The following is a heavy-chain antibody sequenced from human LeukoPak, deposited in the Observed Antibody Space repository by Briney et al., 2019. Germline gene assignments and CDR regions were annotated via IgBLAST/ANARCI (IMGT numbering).Heavy chain of an antibody. Sequence: GGSLRLSCAASGFTFSSYAMHWVRQAPGKGLEWVAVISYDGSNKYYADSVKGRFTISRDNSKNTLYLQMNSLRAEDTAVYYCARTPEGDFWSGYYQFDYWGQGTLVTVSS. J-gene: IGHJ4*02. CDR1: GFTFSSYA. CDR2: ISYDGSNK. V-gene: IGHV3-30-3*01. D-gene: IGHD3-3*01. CDR3: ARTPEGDFWSGYYQFDY.